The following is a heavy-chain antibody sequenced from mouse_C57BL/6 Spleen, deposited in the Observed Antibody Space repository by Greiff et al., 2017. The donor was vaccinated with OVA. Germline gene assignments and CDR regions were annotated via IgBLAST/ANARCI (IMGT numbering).Heavy chain of an antibody. CDR1: GYTFTSYW. Sequence: QVQLQQPGAELVKHGASVKLSCKASGYTFTSYWMQWVKQRPGQGLEWIGEIDPSDSYTNYNQKFKGKATLTVDTSSSTAYMQLSSLTSEDSAVYYCARGWLRGAMDYWGQGTSVTVSS. D-gene: IGHD2-2*01. V-gene: IGHV1-50*01. J-gene: IGHJ4*01. CDR3: ARGWLRGAMDY. CDR2: IDPSDSYT.